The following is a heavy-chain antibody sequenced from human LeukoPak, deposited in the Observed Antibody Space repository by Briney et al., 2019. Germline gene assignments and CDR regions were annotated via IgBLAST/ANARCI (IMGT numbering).Heavy chain of an antibody. CDR1: GGSISSGGYS. J-gene: IGHJ4*02. D-gene: IGHD4-23*01. CDR3: ARLPPAVTPDY. CDR2: IYHSGST. V-gene: IGHV4-30-2*01. Sequence: SETLSLTCAVSGGSISSGGYSWSWIRQPPGKGLEWIGYIYHSGSTYYNPSLKSRVTISVDRSKNQFSLKLSSVTAADTAVYYCARLPPAVTPDYWGQGTLVTVSS.